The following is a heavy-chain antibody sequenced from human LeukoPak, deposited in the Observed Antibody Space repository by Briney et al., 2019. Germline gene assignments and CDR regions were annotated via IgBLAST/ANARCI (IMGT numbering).Heavy chain of an antibody. CDR2: ISGSGGST. Sequence: PGGSLRLSCAASAFTFSNYAMSWVRQAPGKGLEWVSAISGSGGSTYYADSVKGRFTISRDNSKNTLYLQMNSLRAEDTAVYYCAKDRGYYGSGSYPLDVWGQGTTVTVSS. CDR3: AKDRGYYGSGSYPLDV. CDR1: AFTFSNYA. J-gene: IGHJ6*02. V-gene: IGHV3-23*01. D-gene: IGHD3-10*01.